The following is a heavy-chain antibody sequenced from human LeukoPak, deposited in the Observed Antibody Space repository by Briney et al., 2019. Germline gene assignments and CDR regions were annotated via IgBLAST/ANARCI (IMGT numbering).Heavy chain of an antibody. CDR3: ARDRQYCSGGSCYPEWFDP. J-gene: IGHJ5*02. D-gene: IGHD2-15*01. CDR2: IYYSGST. Sequence: SQTLSLTCTVSGGSISSGDYYWSWIRQPPGKGLEWIGYIYYSGSTYYNPSLKSRVTISVDTSKNQFSPKLSSVTAADTAVCYCARDRQYCSGGSCYPEWFDPWGQGTLVTASS. CDR1: GGSISSGDYY. V-gene: IGHV4-30-4*01.